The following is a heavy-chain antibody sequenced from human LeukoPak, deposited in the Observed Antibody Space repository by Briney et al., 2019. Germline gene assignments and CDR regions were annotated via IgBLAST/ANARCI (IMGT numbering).Heavy chain of an antibody. Sequence: ASVKVSCKVSGYTLTELSMHWVRPAPGKGLAWMGGFDPEDGETIYAQKFQGRVTMTEDTSTDTAYMELSSLRSEDTAVYYCATGETPPSGVFDYWGQGTLVTVSS. CDR1: GYTLTELS. CDR3: ATGETPPSGVFDY. V-gene: IGHV1-24*01. J-gene: IGHJ4*02. CDR2: FDPEDGET.